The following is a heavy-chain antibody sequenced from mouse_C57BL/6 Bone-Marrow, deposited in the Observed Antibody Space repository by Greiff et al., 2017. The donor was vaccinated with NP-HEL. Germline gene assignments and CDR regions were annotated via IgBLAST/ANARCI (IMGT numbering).Heavy chain of an antibody. CDR1: GISITTGNYR. CDR2: IYYSGNI. V-gene: IGHV3-5*01. CDR3: AREVDGYPDY. D-gene: IGHD2-3*01. Sequence: VQLQQSGPGLVKPSQTVFLTCTVTGISITTGNYRWSWIRQFPGNKLEWIGYIYYSGNITYNPSLTRRTTITRDNPTNQFFLEMNSLTAEDTATYYCAREVDGYPDYWGQGTTLTVSS. J-gene: IGHJ2*01.